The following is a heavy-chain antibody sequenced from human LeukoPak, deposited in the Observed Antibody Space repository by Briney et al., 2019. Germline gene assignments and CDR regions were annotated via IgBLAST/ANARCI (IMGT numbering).Heavy chain of an antibody. Sequence: PGGSLRLSCAASGFDFSSNWMHWVRHAPGQGLVWVSRIKGDGISTNYADSVKGRFTISRDIAKNTLYLQMNSLRAEDTAVYYCARDYGDYYYYYYGMDVWGQGTTVTVSS. V-gene: IGHV3-74*01. D-gene: IGHD4-17*01. CDR1: GFDFSSNW. CDR3: ARDYGDYYYYYYGMDV. CDR2: IKGDGIST. J-gene: IGHJ6*02.